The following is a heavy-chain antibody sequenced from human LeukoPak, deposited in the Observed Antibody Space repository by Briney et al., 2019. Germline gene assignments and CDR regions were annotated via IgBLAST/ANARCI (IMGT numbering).Heavy chain of an antibody. Sequence: GESLKISCKGSGYSFTSYWIGWVRQMPGKGLEWMGIIYPGDSDTRYSPSFQGQVTISADKSISTAYLQWSSLKASDTAMYYCARSRGGAYCSGGSCYFVGEVPEYFDYWGQGTLVTVSS. J-gene: IGHJ4*02. CDR1: GYSFTSYW. V-gene: IGHV5-51*01. CDR2: IYPGDSDT. CDR3: ARSRGGAYCSGGSCYFVGEVPEYFDY. D-gene: IGHD2-15*01.